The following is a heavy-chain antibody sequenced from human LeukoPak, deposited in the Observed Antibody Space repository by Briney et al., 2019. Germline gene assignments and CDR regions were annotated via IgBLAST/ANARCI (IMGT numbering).Heavy chain of an antibody. CDR2: IYTSGAT. CDR1: GASIRHTNYY. D-gene: IGHD3-10*01. J-gene: IGHJ4*02. V-gene: IGHV4-39*07. CDR3: ARRGYRDYPPRYYYGSGSYGGYFDY. Sequence: SETLSLTCTVSGASIRHTNYYWGWIRQPPGKGLDWIGNIYTSGATRYKPSLMSRVTISLDTSKNEFSLKLSSVTAADTAVYYCARRGYRDYPPRYYYGSGSYGGYFDYWGQGTLVTVSS.